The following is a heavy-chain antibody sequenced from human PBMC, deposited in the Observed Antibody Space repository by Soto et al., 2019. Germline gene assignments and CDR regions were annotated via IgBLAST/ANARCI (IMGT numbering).Heavy chain of an antibody. CDR2: TYYRSKWYN. V-gene: IGHV6-1*01. CDR3: ARAHGRIVATELWLVGFYIVVVIAIRRWDAFDI. CDR1: GDSVSSNSAA. D-gene: IGHD2-21*01. J-gene: IGHJ3*02. Sequence: PSQTLSLTCAISGDSVSSNSAAWNWIRQSPSRGLEWLGRTYYRSKWYNDYAVSVKSRIIINPDTSKNQFSLQLNSVTPEDTAVYYCARAHGRIVATELWLVGFYIVVVIAIRRWDAFDIWGQGTMVTVSS.